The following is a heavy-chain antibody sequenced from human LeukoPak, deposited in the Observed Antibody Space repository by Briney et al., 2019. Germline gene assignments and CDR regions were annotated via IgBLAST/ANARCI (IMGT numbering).Heavy chain of an antibody. CDR2: MNPRSGSK. V-gene: IGHV1-8*01. Sequence: ASVKVSCKTSGYTFTNYDVNWVRQASGQGLEWMGWMNPRSGSKVYAQEFQGRVIMTSDNSINTAYMELTSLTSDDTAVYCTKGLRADFWGQGTQVTVSS. CDR1: GYTFTNYD. J-gene: IGHJ4*02. CDR3: TKGLRADF.